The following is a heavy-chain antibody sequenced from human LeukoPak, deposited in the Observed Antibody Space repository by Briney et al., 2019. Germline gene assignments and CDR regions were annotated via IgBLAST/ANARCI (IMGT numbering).Heavy chain of an antibody. CDR1: GYSISSNYY. Sequence: SETLSLACTVSGYSISSNYYWGWIRQPAGKGPEWIGSIYHSGSTYYNPSLKSRVTISVDKSKNQFSLKLSSVTPADTAVYFCAREMGYDTSGQFPWGQGTLVTVSS. CDR3: AREMGYDTSGQFP. J-gene: IGHJ5*02. CDR2: IYHSGST. V-gene: IGHV4-38-2*02. D-gene: IGHD3-22*01.